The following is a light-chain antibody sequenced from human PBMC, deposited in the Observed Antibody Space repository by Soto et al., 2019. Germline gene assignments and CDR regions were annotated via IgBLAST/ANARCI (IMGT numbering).Light chain of an antibody. Sequence: SYILTQSPSVSVAPGKTARITCGEDNIGTKSVHWYQQKPGQAPILVIYYDSARPSGIPERFSGFNSENTATLTISRVEAGDEADYYCQVWDRSSDHVVFGGGTKVTVL. V-gene: IGLV3-21*04. CDR3: QVWDRSSDHVV. J-gene: IGLJ2*01. CDR1: NIGTKS. CDR2: YDS.